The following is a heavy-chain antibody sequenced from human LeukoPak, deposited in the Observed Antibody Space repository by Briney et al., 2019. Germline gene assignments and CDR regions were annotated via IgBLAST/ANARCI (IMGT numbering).Heavy chain of an antibody. CDR1: GFTFSSYA. Sequence: GGSLRLSCAASGFTFSSYAKSWVRQAPGKGLEWVSAISGSGGSTYYADSVKGRFTISRDNSKNMLYLQMNSLRAEDTAVYYCARMYRSSWHYDYWGQGTLVTVSS. CDR2: ISGSGGST. V-gene: IGHV3-23*01. J-gene: IGHJ4*02. CDR3: ARMYRSSWHYDY. D-gene: IGHD6-13*01.